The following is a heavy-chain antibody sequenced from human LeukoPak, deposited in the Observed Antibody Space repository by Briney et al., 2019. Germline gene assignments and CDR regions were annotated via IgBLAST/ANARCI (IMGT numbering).Heavy chain of an antibody. CDR2: IYYSGST. Sequence: SETLSLTCTVSGASMSRSTYYWGWIRQPPGKGLEWIGSIYYSGSTYYNPSLKSRVTVSVDTSKNQFSLKLSSVTAADTAVYYCARAVDTAMVFDYYYYYYMDVWGKGTTVTVSS. CDR3: ARAVDTAMVFDYYYYYYMDV. J-gene: IGHJ6*03. V-gene: IGHV4-39*01. D-gene: IGHD5-18*01. CDR1: GASMSRSTYY.